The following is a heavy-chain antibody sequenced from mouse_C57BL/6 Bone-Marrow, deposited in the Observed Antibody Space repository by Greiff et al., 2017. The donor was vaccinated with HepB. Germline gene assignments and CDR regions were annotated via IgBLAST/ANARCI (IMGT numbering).Heavy chain of an antibody. Sequence: VKLMESGAELVRPGASVTLSCKASGYTFTDYEMHWVKQTPVHGLEWIGAIDPETGGTAYNQKFKGKAILTADKSSSTAYMELRSLTSEDSAVYYGTRWGLLLRGFAYWGQGTLVTVSA. CDR3: TRWGLLLRGFAY. D-gene: IGHD3-1*01. J-gene: IGHJ3*01. CDR1: GYTFTDYE. CDR2: IDPETGGT. V-gene: IGHV1-15*01.